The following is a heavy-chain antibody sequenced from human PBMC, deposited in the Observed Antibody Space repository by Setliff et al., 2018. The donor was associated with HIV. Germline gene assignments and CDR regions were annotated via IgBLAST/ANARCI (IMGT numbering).Heavy chain of an antibody. J-gene: IGHJ6*02. V-gene: IGHV1-18*01. CDR1: GYTFTSYG. D-gene: IGHD3-9*01. CDR2: ISAYNGNT. CDR3: ARVSGLRYFDWSPMSGGMDV. Sequence: GASVKVSCKASGYTFTSYGISWVRQAPGQGLEWMGWISAYNGNTNYAQKLQGRVTMTTDTSTSTAYMELRSLRSEDTAVYYCARVSGLRYFDWSPMSGGMDVWGQGTTVTVSS.